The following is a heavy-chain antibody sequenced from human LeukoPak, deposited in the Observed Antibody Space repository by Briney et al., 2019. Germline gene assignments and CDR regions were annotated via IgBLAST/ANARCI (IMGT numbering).Heavy chain of an antibody. V-gene: IGHV3-11*01. Sequence: GGSLRLSCAASGFTFSDYYMSWIRRAPGKGLEWVSHISSSGSNIYYADSVKGRFTISRDKAKNSLFVQMNRLRAEDTAVYYCARQTIVVPPTAIETNFDHWGQGTLVPLSS. J-gene: IGHJ4*02. CDR2: ISSSGSNI. CDR3: ARQTIVVPPTAIETNFDH. CDR1: GFTFSDYY. D-gene: IGHD2-2*01.